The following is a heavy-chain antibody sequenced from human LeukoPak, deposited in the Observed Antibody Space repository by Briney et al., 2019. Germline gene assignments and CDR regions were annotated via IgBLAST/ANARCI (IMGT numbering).Heavy chain of an antibody. Sequence: ASVKVSCKASGYTFTSYYMHWVRQAPGQGLEWMGIINPSGGSTTYAQKFQGRVTMARDTSTSTVYMELSSLRSEDTAVYYCARSGNSWYYFDYWGQATLVTVSS. CDR2: INPSGGST. CDR3: ARSGNSWYYFDY. J-gene: IGHJ4*02. CDR1: GYTFTSYY. D-gene: IGHD6-13*01. V-gene: IGHV1-46*01.